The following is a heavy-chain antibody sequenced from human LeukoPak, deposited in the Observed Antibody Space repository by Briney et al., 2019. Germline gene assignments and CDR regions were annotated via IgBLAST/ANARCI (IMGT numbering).Heavy chain of an antibody. Sequence: SSETLSLTCAVYGGSFSGYYWSWIRQPPGKGLEWIGEINHSGSTNYNPSLKSRVTISVDTSKNQFSLKLSSVTAADTAVYYCASRYDSSGYYFDYWGQGTLVTVSS. CDR1: GGSFSGYY. CDR2: INHSGST. CDR3: ASRYDSSGYYFDY. D-gene: IGHD3-22*01. V-gene: IGHV4-34*01. J-gene: IGHJ4*02.